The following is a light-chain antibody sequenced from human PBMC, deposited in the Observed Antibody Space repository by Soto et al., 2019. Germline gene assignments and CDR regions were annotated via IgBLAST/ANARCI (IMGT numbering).Light chain of an antibody. CDR1: SSDVGSYNY. V-gene: IGLV2-14*01. CDR2: EVT. CDR3: TSYTSISTLV. J-gene: IGLJ2*01. Sequence: QSVLTQPASVSGSPGQSITISCTGSSSDVGSYNYVSWYQQHPGKAPKLMIYEVTNRPSGVSNRFSGSKSGDTASLTISGLQAADEADYYCTSYTSISTLVFGGGTKVTVL.